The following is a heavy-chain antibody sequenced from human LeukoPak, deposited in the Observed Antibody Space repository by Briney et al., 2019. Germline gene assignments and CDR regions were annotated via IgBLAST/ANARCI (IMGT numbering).Heavy chain of an antibody. D-gene: IGHD3-10*01. CDR1: GDSISINYN. J-gene: IGHJ4*02. Sequence: SETLSLTCTVSGDSISINYNWGWIRQPPGKGLEWSGSIFYSGATYYSPSLKSRVTISVDTSKNQFSLKLSSMTAADTAVYYCVRHRQWVLFPDYWGQGTLVTVSS. CDR3: VRHRQWVLFPDY. V-gene: IGHV4-39*01. CDR2: IFYSGAT.